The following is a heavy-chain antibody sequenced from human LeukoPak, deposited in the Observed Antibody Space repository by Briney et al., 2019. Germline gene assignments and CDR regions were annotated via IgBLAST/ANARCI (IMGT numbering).Heavy chain of an antibody. V-gene: IGHV1-69*05. Sequence: ASVKVSCKASGGTFSSYAISWVRQAPGQGLEWMGGIIPIFGTANYAQKFQGRVTITTDESTSTAYMELSSLRSEDTAVYYCARGTTGDLLPNWYFDLWGRGTLVTVSS. CDR1: GGTFSSYA. D-gene: IGHD7-27*01. J-gene: IGHJ2*01. CDR3: ARGTTGDLLPNWYFDL. CDR2: IIPIFGTA.